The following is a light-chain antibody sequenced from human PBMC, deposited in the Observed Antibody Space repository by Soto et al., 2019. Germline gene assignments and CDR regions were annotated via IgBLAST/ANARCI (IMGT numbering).Light chain of an antibody. CDR3: QQYNSSPLT. J-gene: IGKJ4*01. Sequence: DIQMTQSPSTLYASVGDRVTITCRASQSIGASLAWFQQKPGKAPNLLIYKASSLESGVPSRFSGSGSGTEFTLSISTLQPDDFAHYYCQQYNSSPLTFGGGTKVEIK. CDR2: KAS. V-gene: IGKV1-5*03. CDR1: QSIGAS.